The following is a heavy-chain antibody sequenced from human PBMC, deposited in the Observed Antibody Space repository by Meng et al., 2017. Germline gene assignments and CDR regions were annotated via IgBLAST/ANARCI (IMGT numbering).Heavy chain of an antibody. CDR3: ARDRGIPGSYVFDY. D-gene: IGHD1-26*01. J-gene: IGHJ4*02. Sequence: SETLSLTCTVSGGSISSYYWSWIRQPPGKGLEWIGYIYYSGSTNYNPSLKSRVTISVDTSKNQFSLKLSSVTAADTAVYCCARDRGIPGSYVFDYWGQGTLVTVSS. CDR1: GGSISSYY. V-gene: IGHV4-59*01. CDR2: IYYSGST.